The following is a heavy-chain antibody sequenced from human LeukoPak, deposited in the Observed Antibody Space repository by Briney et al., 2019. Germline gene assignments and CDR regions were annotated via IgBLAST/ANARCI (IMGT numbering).Heavy chain of an antibody. CDR2: IKQDGSEK. D-gene: IGHD1-26*01. CDR3: ARASAQGGDAFDI. CDR1: GFTFSSYW. Sequence: GGSLRLSCAASGFTFSSYWMSWVRQAPGKGLEWVANIKQDGSEKYYVDSVKGRFTISRDNAKNSLYLQMNSLRAEDTAVYYCARASAQGGDAFDIWGQGTMVTVSS. V-gene: IGHV3-7*01. J-gene: IGHJ3*02.